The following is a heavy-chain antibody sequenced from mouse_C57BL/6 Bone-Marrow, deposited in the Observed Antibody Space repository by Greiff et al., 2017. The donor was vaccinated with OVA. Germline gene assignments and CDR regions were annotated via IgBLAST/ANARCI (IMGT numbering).Heavy chain of an antibody. CDR3: ARERGSSYYFDY. Sequence: EVKLMASGGGLVKPGGSLKLSCAASGFTFSDYGMHWVRQAPEKGLEWVAYISSGSSTIYYADTVKGRFTISRDNAKNTLFLQMTSLRSEDTAMYYCARERGSSYYFDYWGQGTTLTVSS. J-gene: IGHJ2*01. D-gene: IGHD1-1*01. V-gene: IGHV5-17*01. CDR1: GFTFSDYG. CDR2: ISSGSSTI.